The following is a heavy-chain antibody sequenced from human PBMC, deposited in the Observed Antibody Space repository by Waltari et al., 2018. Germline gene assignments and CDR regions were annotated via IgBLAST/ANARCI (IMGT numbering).Heavy chain of an antibody. CDR3: ERELGGLSSSWYRVDV. V-gene: IGHV4-4*02. Sequence: QVQLQESGPGLVKPSGTLSLTCAVSGASISSSNWWSRLRQPPGKGLEWIGESYNNGSASNNPSPTRRGSISVAKSKYQFSLSLRFVSAADTAVYYYERELGGLSSSWYRVDVWGQGTTVTVSS. CDR1: GASISSSNW. J-gene: IGHJ6*02. D-gene: IGHD6-13*01. CDR2: SYNNGSA.